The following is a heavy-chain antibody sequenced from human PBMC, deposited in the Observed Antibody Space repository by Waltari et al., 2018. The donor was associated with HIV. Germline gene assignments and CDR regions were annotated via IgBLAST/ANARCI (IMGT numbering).Heavy chain of an antibody. J-gene: IGHJ6*02. V-gene: IGHV4-61*02. CDR3: ARDSSDYYYGLDV. D-gene: IGHD6-6*01. CDR1: SGSISSGSYY. CDR2: IYSRGST. Sequence: QVKLQESGPGLVKPSQTLSLTCTVSSGSISSGSYYWSWVRQPAGKGLQWIGRIYSRGSTNYNPSLKRRVTISADTSNNQFSLKLNSVTAADTAVYFCARDSSDYYYGLDVWGQGTTVTVSS.